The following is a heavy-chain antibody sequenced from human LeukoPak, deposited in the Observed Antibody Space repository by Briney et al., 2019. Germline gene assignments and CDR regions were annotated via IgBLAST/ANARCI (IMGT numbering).Heavy chain of an antibody. CDR3: ARDVRGDAFDI. J-gene: IGHJ3*02. CDR2: ISSSSSYI. Sequence: GGSLRPSCAASGFTFSSYSMNWVRQAPGKGLEWVSSISSSSSYIYYADSVKGRFTISRDNAKNSLYLQMNSLRAEDTAVYYCARDVRGDAFDIWGQGTMVTVSS. V-gene: IGHV3-21*01. CDR1: GFTFSSYS. D-gene: IGHD3-16*01.